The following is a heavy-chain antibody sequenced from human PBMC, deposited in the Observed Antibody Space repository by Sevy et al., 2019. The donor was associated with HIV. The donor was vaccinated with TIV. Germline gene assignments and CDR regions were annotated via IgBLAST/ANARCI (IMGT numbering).Heavy chain of an antibody. CDR2: IDSGGSA. V-gene: IGHV3-66*01. J-gene: IGHJ6*02. Sequence: GGSLRLSCAASGFTVSDNYMAWVRLAPGKGLEWVSLIDSGGSAYYGDSVKGRFTISRDNVKNTLYLQINALRAEDTGLYFCARDRYYDASGYYYYYYGMDVWGQGTTVTVSS. CDR1: GFTVSDNY. CDR3: ARDRYYDASGYYYYYYGMDV. D-gene: IGHD3-22*01.